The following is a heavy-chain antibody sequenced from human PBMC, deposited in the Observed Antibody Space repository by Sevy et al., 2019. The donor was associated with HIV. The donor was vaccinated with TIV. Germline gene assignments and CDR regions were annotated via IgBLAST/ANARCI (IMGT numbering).Heavy chain of an antibody. Sequence: ASVKVSCKASGYTFSSYYMHWLRQAPGQGFEWMGVINPSGGTTIYAQRFQGRVTMTRDTSTSTVYMELSSLRSEDTAVYYCARVNYYDSGTLTFDSWGQGTLVTVSA. CDR2: INPSGGTT. J-gene: IGHJ4*02. CDR1: GYTFSSYY. CDR3: ARVNYYDSGTLTFDS. D-gene: IGHD3-10*01. V-gene: IGHV1-46*01.